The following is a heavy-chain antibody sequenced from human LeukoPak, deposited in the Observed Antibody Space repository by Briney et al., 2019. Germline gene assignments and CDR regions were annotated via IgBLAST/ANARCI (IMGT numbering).Heavy chain of an antibody. CDR1: GFTFSTYV. J-gene: IGHJ4*02. V-gene: IGHV3-23*01. Sequence: AGGSLRLSCAASGFTFSTYVMSWVRQAPGKGLEWVSTISGTGGNTYYAGSVKGRFTISRDNSKNTLYLQVNSLRAEDTAVYYCAKGEGAFDYWGQGTLVTVSS. CDR2: ISGTGGNT. CDR3: AKGEGAFDY.